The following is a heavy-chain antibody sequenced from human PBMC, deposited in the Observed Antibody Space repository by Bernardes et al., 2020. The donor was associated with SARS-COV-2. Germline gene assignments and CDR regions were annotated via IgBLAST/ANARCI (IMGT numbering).Heavy chain of an antibody. CDR1: GFAFSDFG. D-gene: IGHD7-27*01. Sequence: GGSLRLSCVASGFAFSDFGMAWVRQAPGKGLEWVSTLNTDGENTHYADSVKGRFTISRDNSKNMLYLQMNSLRAEDTAVYYCANDAGVDVFFDYWGQRTLVTVSS. CDR2: LNTDGENT. CDR3: ANDAGVDVFFDY. J-gene: IGHJ4*02. V-gene: IGHV3-23*01.